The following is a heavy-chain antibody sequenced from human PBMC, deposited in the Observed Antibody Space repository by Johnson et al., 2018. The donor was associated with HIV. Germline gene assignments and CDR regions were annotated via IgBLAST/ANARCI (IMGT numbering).Heavy chain of an antibody. CDR2: IWYDGGTK. D-gene: IGHD6-6*01. CDR1: GFTFSSYG. Sequence: QVQLVESGGGVVQPGRSLRLSCAASGFTFSSYGMHWVRQAPGKGLEWVAMIWYDGGTKFYADSGKGRFTISRDNSKNTLFLQMNSLRAEDTAVYYCAKEGGYSTSLVFDIWGQGTMVTVSS. V-gene: IGHV3-33*06. CDR3: AKEGGYSTSLVFDI. J-gene: IGHJ3*02.